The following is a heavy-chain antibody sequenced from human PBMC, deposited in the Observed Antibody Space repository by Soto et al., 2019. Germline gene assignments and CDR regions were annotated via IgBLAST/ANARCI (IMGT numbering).Heavy chain of an antibody. CDR1: GFTFSSYA. CDR2: ISGSGGST. D-gene: IGHD6-19*01. V-gene: IGHV3-23*01. J-gene: IGHJ4*02. Sequence: SGGSLRLSCAASGFTFSSYAMSWVRQAPGKGLEWVSAISGSGGSTYYADSVKGRFTISRDNSKNTLYLQMNSLRAEDTAVYYCAKRSYSSGWYRPDQFDYWGQRTLVTVSS. CDR3: AKRSYSSGWYRPDQFDY.